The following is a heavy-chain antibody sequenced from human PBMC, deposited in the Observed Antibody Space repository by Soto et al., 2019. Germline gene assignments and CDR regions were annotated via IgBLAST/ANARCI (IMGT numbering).Heavy chain of an antibody. D-gene: IGHD3-10*01. CDR2: IYYSGST. Sequence: SETLSLTCTVSGGSLSSQYWSWIRQPQGKGLEWIGYIYYSGSTNYNPSLKSRVTISVDTSKNQFSLKLSSVTAADTAVYYCARDPGSGSYYGWFDPWGQGTLVTVSS. V-gene: IGHV4-59*11. CDR1: GGSLSSQY. J-gene: IGHJ5*02. CDR3: ARDPGSGSYYGWFDP.